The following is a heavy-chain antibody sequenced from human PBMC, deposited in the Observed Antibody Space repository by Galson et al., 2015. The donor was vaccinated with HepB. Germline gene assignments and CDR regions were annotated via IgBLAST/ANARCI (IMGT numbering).Heavy chain of an antibody. D-gene: IGHD2-15*01. CDR2: ITNSGDTS. CDR3: AIIRVGGPDPFDL. V-gene: IGHV3-23*01. J-gene: IGHJ3*01. CDR1: GFTFHNYA. Sequence: SLRLSCAASGFTFHNYAMSWVRQAPGGGLEWVSGITNSGDTSYYADSVKGQFTISRDNSKSTVYLQMNSLRAEDTALYYCAIIRVGGPDPFDLWGQGTMVTVS.